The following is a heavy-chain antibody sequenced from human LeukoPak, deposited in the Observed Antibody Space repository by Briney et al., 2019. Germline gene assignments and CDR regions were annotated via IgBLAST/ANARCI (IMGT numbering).Heavy chain of an antibody. CDR3: AREGGEYSSPEDYFDY. CDR1: GGSISSTNFY. CDR2: IYYSGST. V-gene: IGHV4-39*07. D-gene: IGHD6-6*01. J-gene: IGHJ4*02. Sequence: PSETLSLTCTVSGGSISSTNFYWGWIRQPPGKGLEWIGSIYYSGSTYYNPSLTSRVTISVDTSKNQFSLRLSSVTAADTAMYYCAREGGEYSSPEDYFDYWGQGTLVTVSS.